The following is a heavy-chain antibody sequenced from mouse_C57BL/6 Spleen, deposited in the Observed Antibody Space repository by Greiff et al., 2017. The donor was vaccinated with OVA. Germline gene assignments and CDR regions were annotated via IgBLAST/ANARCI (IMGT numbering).Heavy chain of an antibody. CDR1: GYTFTSYW. CDR2: IYPGSGST. Sequence: VQLQQPGAELVKPGASVKMSCKASGYTFTSYWITWVKQRPGQGLEWIGDIYPGSGSTNYNEKFKSKATLTVDTSSSTAYMQLSSLTSEDSAVYYCARGVAVVAPFDYWGQGTTLTVSS. V-gene: IGHV1-55*01. J-gene: IGHJ2*01. D-gene: IGHD1-1*01. CDR3: ARGVAVVAPFDY.